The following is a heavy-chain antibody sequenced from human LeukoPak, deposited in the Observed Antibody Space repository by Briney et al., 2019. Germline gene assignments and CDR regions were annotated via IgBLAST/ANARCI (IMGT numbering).Heavy chain of an antibody. V-gene: IGHV3-33*01. J-gene: IGHJ3*02. CDR1: GITFRSYG. D-gene: IGHD2-15*01. CDR3: ARGVVRAFDI. Sequence: GRSLRLSCAASGITFRSYGMHWVRQAPGKGLEWVAFIWYDGSNKYYADSVKGRFTISRDNSRNTLFLQMNSLRAEGTAVYYCARGVVRAFDIWGQGTMVTVSS. CDR2: IWYDGSNK.